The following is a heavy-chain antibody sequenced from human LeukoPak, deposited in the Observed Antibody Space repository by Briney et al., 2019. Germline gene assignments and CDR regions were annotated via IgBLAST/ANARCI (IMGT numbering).Heavy chain of an antibody. CDR2: ISSSSSYI. CDR3: ARDTRGVTTHFEY. Sequence: GGSLRLSCAASGFTFSSYWMSWVRQAPGKGLEWVSSISSSSSYIYYADSVKGRFTISRDNAKNSLYLQMNSLTAEDTAVYYCARDTRGVTTHFEYWAREPWSPSPQ. CDR1: GFTFSSYW. V-gene: IGHV3-21*01. D-gene: IGHD4-11*01. J-gene: IGHJ4*02.